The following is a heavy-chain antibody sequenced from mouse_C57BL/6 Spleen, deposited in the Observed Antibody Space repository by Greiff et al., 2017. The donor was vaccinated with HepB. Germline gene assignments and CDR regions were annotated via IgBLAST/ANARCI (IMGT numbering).Heavy chain of an antibody. CDR1: GYAFSSYW. Sequence: VQLQQSGAELVKPGASVKISCKASGYAFSSYWMNWVKQRPGKGLEWIGQIYPGDGDTNYNGKFKGKATLTADKSSSTAYMQLSSLTSEDSAVYFCARGITTVVATNAMDYWGQGTSVTVSS. V-gene: IGHV1-80*01. J-gene: IGHJ4*01. CDR3: ARGITTVVATNAMDY. D-gene: IGHD1-1*01. CDR2: IYPGDGDT.